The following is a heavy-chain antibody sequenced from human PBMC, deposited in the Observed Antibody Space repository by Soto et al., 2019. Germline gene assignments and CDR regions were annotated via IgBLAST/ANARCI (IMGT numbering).Heavy chain of an antibody. CDR1: AFTFSRHG. D-gene: IGHD3-10*01. CDR3: ARERTFGENNHNYMDV. J-gene: IGHJ6*03. Sequence: QVQLVESGGGVVQPGGSLRLSCAASAFTFSRHGMHWVRQAPGTGLQWVGVIWSDGSKQRYPESVKGRFTISRDNSKNTLYLQMNSLRAEDTAVYYCARERTFGENNHNYMDVWRTAITVTVSS. CDR2: IWSDGSKQ. V-gene: IGHV3-33*01.